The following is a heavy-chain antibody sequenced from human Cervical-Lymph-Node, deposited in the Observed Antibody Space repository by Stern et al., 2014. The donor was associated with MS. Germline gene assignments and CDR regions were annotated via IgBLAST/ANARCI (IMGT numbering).Heavy chain of an antibody. V-gene: IGHV4-30-4*01. J-gene: IGHJ5*02. CDR2: ISYSGIT. CDR3: ARVRDFSDYLSFDP. Sequence: QLQLQESGPGLVKPSQTLSLTCTVSGGPIDNGAYYWSWIRQSPGKGLEWIGYISYSGITYYSPSLSNRATISVDTSKNQFSLKLRSVTAADTALYYCARVRDFSDYLSFDPWGQGTLVTVSS. CDR1: GGPIDNGAYY. D-gene: IGHD4-11*01.